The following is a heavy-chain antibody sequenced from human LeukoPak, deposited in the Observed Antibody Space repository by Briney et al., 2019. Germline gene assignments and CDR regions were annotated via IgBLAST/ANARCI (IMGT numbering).Heavy chain of an antibody. J-gene: IGHJ5*02. V-gene: IGHV4-59*12. D-gene: IGHD6-13*01. CDR3: ARDIGPYSGSWYPNWFDP. CDR2: IYYSGST. CDR1: GGSISSYY. Sequence: SETLSLTCTVSGGSISSYYWSWIRQPPGKGLEWIGYIYYSGSTNHNPSLKSRVTISVDTSKNHFSLKLSSVTAADTAVYYCARDIGPYSGSWYPNWFDPWGQGTLVTVSS.